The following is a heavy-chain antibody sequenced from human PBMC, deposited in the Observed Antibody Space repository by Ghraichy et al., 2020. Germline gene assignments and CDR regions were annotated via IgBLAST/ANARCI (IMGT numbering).Heavy chain of an antibody. J-gene: IGHJ4*02. CDR1: GYRFSSYG. CDR3: ARDDVRQQVVPYYFDY. Sequence: ASVKVSCKASGYRFSSYGISWVRQAPGQGLEWMGWISGYNDNTKYAQKVQGRVTMTTDTSTSTAFMELRSLGSDDTAVYYCARDDVRQQVVPYYFDYWGQGTLVTVPS. V-gene: IGHV1-18*01. D-gene: IGHD2-2*01. CDR2: ISGYNDNT.